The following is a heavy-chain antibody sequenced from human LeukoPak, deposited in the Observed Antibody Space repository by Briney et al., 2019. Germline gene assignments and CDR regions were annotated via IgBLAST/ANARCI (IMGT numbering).Heavy chain of an antibody. CDR2: ISAYGNT. CDR3: ARYPLSYSSNWHYYFDY. J-gene: IGHJ4*02. D-gene: IGHD6-13*01. Sequence: ASVKVSCKTSGYTFTIYGISWVRQAPGQGLEWMGLISAYGNTNYAQNLQGRVTMTTDTSTSTAYMELRSLRSDDTAVYYCARYPLSYSSNWHYYFDYWGQGTLLTVSS. CDR1: GYTFTIYG. V-gene: IGHV1-18*01.